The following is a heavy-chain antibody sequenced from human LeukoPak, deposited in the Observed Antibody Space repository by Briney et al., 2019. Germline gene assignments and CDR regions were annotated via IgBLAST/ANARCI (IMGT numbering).Heavy chain of an antibody. CDR1: GGSISGYY. J-gene: IGHJ3*02. CDR3: AREYSSSSGRRAFDI. D-gene: IGHD6-6*01. V-gene: IGHV4-59*08. CDR2: IYYSGST. Sequence: SETLSLTCTVSGGSISGYYWSWIRQPPGKGLEWIGYIYYSGSTNYNPSLKGRLTISIDTSENQFSLKLSSVTAADTAVYYCAREYSSSSGRRAFDIWGQGTMVTVSS.